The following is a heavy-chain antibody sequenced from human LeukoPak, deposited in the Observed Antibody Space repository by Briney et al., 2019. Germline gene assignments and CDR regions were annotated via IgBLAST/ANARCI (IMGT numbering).Heavy chain of an antibody. Sequence: ASVKVSCKASGYTFTRYGISWVRQAPGQGLEWMGWISAYNGNTNYAQKLQGRVTMTTDTSTSTAYMELSSLRSDDTAVYYCAREAGRVTMVRGVISPYYFDYWGQGTLVTVSS. CDR2: ISAYNGNT. J-gene: IGHJ4*02. D-gene: IGHD3-10*01. V-gene: IGHV1-18*04. CDR1: GYTFTRYG. CDR3: AREAGRVTMVRGVISPYYFDY.